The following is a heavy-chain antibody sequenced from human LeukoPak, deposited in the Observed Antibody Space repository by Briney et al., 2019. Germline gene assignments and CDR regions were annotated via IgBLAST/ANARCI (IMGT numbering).Heavy chain of an antibody. J-gene: IGHJ4*02. CDR3: ARGVRNRRYCSSTSCQGFDY. D-gene: IGHD2-2*01. Sequence: GASVKVSCKASGYTFTSYGISWVRQAPGQGLEWMGWISAYNGNTNYAQKLQGRVTMTTDTSTSTAYMELRSLRSDDTAVYYCARGVRNRRYCSSTSCQGFDYWGQGTLVTVSS. CDR1: GYTFTSYG. CDR2: ISAYNGNT. V-gene: IGHV1-18*01.